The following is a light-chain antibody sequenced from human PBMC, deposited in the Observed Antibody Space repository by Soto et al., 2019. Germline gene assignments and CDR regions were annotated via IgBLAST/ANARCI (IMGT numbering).Light chain of an antibody. CDR1: QSLSSSY. Sequence: EIVLTQSPGTLSLSPGERATLSCRASQSLSSSYLAWYQQKPGQAPRLLIYDASNRATGIPDRFSGSGSGTDFTLTISRLEXEDFAVYYCQQYGSSIIFGQGTRLEIK. CDR2: DAS. V-gene: IGKV3-20*01. J-gene: IGKJ5*01. CDR3: QQYGSSII.